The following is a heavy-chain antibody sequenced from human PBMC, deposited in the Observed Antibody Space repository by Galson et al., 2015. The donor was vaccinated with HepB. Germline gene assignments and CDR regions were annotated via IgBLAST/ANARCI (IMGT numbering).Heavy chain of an antibody. CDR3: AKVPTYYDFWSGPGGYYYYMDV. J-gene: IGHJ6*03. Sequence: SLRLSCAASGFTFSSYAMSWVRQAPGKGLEWVSAISGSGGSTYYADSVKGRFTISRDNSKNTLYLQMNSLRAEDTAVYYCAKVPTYYDFWSGPGGYYYYMDVWGKGTTVTVSS. CDR1: GFTFSSYA. V-gene: IGHV3-23*01. CDR2: ISGSGGST. D-gene: IGHD3-3*01.